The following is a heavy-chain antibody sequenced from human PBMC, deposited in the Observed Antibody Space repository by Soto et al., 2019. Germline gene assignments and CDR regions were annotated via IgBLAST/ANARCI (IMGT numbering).Heavy chain of an antibody. CDR3: AKECGGTCLDAFDV. Sequence: QVQLKESCSGLVKPAQTLSLTCAVSGGSITSGGFSWSWIRQPPGKGLEWIGYVHHTGNTDYHPSLGSRVTISLDRSRNLFSLNLTSVTAADTATYYCAKECGGTCLDAFDVWGPGTTVIVSS. J-gene: IGHJ3*01. CDR2: VHHTGNT. D-gene: IGHD2-15*01. CDR1: GGSITSGGFS. V-gene: IGHV4-30-2*01.